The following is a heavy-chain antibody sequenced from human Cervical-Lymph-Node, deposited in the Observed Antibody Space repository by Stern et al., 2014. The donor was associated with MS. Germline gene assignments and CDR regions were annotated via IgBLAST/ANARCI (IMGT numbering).Heavy chain of an antibody. J-gene: IGHJ4*02. V-gene: IGHV1-18*01. CDR2: ISTYNGNT. CDR3: VREVYGDLRRLDH. D-gene: IGHD4-17*01. CDR1: GYTFSNYG. Sequence: VQLVESGAEVKKPGASVTVSCKASGYTFSNYGINWVRQAPGQGLEWMGWISTYNGNTNYAQKFQDRLTMTTDTSTETTYMELRSLRFDDTAVYYCVREVYGDLRRLDHWGQGTLVTVSS.